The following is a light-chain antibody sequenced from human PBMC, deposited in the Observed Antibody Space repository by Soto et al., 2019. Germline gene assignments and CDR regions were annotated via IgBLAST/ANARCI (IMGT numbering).Light chain of an antibody. J-gene: IGLJ2*01. V-gene: IGLV2-14*03. CDR3: SSYTSTSTPVV. CDR1: SSDVGGYNY. Sequence: QSALTQAASVSGSPGQSITISCTGTSSDVGGYNYVSWYQQHPGKAPKLMIYDVSHRPSGVSNRFSGSKSGNTASLTISGLQAEVEADYYFSSYTSTSTPVVFGGGTKLTVL. CDR2: DVS.